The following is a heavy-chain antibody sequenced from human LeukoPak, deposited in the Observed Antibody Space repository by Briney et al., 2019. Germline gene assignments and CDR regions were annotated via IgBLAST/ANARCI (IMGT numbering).Heavy chain of an antibody. Sequence: QSGGSLRLSCAASGFTFDDYAMHWVRQAPGKGLEWVSGISWNSGSIGYADSVKGRFTISRDNAKNSLYLQMNSLRAEDTALYYCAKDIKYAPSYYFDYWGQGTLVTVSS. CDR2: ISWNSGSI. D-gene: IGHD2-2*01. J-gene: IGHJ4*02. CDR1: GFTFDDYA. V-gene: IGHV3-9*01. CDR3: AKDIKYAPSYYFDY.